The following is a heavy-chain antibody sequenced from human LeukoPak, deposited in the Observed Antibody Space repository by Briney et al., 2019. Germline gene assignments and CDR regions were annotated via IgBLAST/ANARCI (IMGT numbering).Heavy chain of an antibody. J-gene: IGHJ3*02. CDR2: IYNGGST. Sequence: GGSLRLSCAASGFTVSSNYMSWVRQAPGKGLEWVSVIYNGGSTYYADSVKGRFTISRDNSKNTLYLQMNSLRAEDTAVYYCASSLRYCSGGSCYSHDAFDIWGQGTMVTVSS. CDR3: ASSLRYCSGGSCYSHDAFDI. CDR1: GFTVSSNY. D-gene: IGHD2-15*01. V-gene: IGHV3-53*01.